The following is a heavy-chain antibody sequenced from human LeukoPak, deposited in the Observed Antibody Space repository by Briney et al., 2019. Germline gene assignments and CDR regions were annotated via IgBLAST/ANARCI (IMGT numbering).Heavy chain of an antibody. CDR3: ARGMGSGSYYNVRYLGPDY. D-gene: IGHD3-10*01. Sequence: HTGGTLRLSCAASGFTFSSYGMSWVRQAPGKGLEWVSAIETGGASTYYADSVKGRFSISRDNSKNTLYLQMNSLRAEDTAVYYCARGMGSGSYYNVRYLGPDYWGQGTLVTVSS. CDR1: GFTFSSYG. CDR2: IETGGAST. V-gene: IGHV3-23*05. J-gene: IGHJ4*02.